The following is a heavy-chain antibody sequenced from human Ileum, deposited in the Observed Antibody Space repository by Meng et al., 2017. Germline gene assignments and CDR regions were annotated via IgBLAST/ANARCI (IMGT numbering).Heavy chain of an antibody. J-gene: IGHJ4*02. V-gene: IGHV4-31*03. CDR1: GGSISSGGYY. D-gene: IGHD6-13*01. CDR2: IYYSGTT. Sequence: QVQLQESGPGLVKPSQTPSLTCTVSGGSISSGGYYWSWIRQHPGKGLEWIGYIYYSGTTYYNPSLKSRVTISVDTSKNQFSLKLSSVTAADTAVYYCAREPPAAAGTGADYWGQGTLVTVSS. CDR3: AREPPAAAGTGADY.